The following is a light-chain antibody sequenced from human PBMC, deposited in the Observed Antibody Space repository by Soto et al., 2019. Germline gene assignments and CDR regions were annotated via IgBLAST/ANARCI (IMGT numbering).Light chain of an antibody. J-gene: IGKJ1*01. Sequence: DIQMTQSPPSLSASVGDRVTITCRASKGINNYLAWFQQQPGTAPKPLIYATSTLHSGVPSRFTGSGSGTEFTLTITSLQTEDFVTYYCQQYNSYPWTFGQGNKV. CDR3: QQYNSYPWT. V-gene: IGKV1-16*01. CDR1: KGINNY. CDR2: ATS.